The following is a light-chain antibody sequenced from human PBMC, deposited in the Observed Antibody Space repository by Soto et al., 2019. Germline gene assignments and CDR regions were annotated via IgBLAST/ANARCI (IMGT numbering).Light chain of an antibody. Sequence: QSALTQPASVSGSPGQSITVSCTGTSSDVGGYNYVSWYQQHPGKAPQLVIYEVSNRPSRVSNRFSGSKSGNTASLTISGLQAEDEADYYCSSYTSSSTWVFGGGTKLTVL. V-gene: IGLV2-14*01. CDR3: SSYTSSSTWV. CDR2: EVS. J-gene: IGLJ3*02. CDR1: SSDVGGYNY.